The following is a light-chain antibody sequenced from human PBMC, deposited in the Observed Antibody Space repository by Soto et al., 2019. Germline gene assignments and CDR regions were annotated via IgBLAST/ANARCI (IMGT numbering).Light chain of an antibody. CDR2: DVS. Sequence: QSALTQPASVSGSPGQSITISCTGTSSDVGGHNSVAWYQHNPGKAPKLMIYDVSNRPSGVSSRFSGSKSGNTASLSISGLQAEDEADYYCSSYTSSSTYVFGTGTKVTVL. V-gene: IGLV2-14*01. CDR1: SSDVGGHNS. J-gene: IGLJ1*01. CDR3: SSYTSSSTYV.